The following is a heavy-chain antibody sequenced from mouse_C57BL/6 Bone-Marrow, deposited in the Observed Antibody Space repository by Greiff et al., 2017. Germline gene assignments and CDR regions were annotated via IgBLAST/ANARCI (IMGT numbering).Heavy chain of an antibody. D-gene: IGHD1-1*01. Sequence: VQLQQSGAELVRPGASVKLSCTASGFNIKDDYMHWVKQRPEQGLEWIGWIDPENGDTEYASKFQGKATITADTSSNTAYLQLSSLTSEDTAVYYCTIYYGSSPPHWGQGTLVTVSA. CDR2: IDPENGDT. CDR3: TIYYGSSPPH. CDR1: GFNIKDDY. V-gene: IGHV14-4*01. J-gene: IGHJ3*01.